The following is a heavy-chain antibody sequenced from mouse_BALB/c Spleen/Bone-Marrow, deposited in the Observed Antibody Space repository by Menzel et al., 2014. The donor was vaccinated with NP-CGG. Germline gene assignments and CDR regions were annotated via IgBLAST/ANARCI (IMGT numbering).Heavy chain of an antibody. J-gene: IGHJ2*01. CDR1: GFSLISYG. Sequence: QVQLQQSGPGLVAPSQSLSISCTVSGFSLISYGVHWVRQPPGKGLEWLGVIWAGGSTNSNSALMSRLSISKDNSKSQVFLKMNSLQTDDTAIYYCAREDFRYDSFDYWGQGTTLTVSS. CDR3: AREDFRYDSFDY. CDR2: IWAGGST. D-gene: IGHD2-14*01. V-gene: IGHV2-9*02.